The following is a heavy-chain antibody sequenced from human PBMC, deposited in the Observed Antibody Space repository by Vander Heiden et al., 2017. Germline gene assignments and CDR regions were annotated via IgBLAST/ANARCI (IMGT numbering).Heavy chain of an antibody. CDR3: VTDLAR. V-gene: IGHV3-15*07. Sequence: EVQLVVSGGGLVKPGGSLRLSCAASGFTVTDVWMHWVRQAPGKGLEWVGRIKSKAGGGTTDYAAPVKGRFTVSRDDSKNTLYLQMNSLKIEDTAVYYCVTDLARRGQGTLVTVSS. J-gene: IGHJ4*02. CDR1: GFTVTDVW. CDR2: IKSKAGGGTT.